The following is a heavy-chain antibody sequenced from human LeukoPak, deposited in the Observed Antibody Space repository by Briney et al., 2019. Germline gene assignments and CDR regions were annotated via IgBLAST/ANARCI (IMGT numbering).Heavy chain of an antibody. CDR1: GFSFDDYG. CDR2: INWDGGSA. V-gene: IGHV3-20*04. J-gene: IGHJ4*02. Sequence: GGSLRLSCAASGFSFDDYGMSWVRQAPGKWLEWVPGINWDGGSAAYADSVKGRFTISRDNAKNSLYLQMNSLRTEDTAFYYCARDRLAATGLFDYWGQGTLVTVSS. CDR3: ARDRLAATGLFDY. D-gene: IGHD6-13*01.